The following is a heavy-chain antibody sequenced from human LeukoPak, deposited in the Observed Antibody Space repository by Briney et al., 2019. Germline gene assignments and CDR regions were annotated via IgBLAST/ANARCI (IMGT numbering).Heavy chain of an antibody. CDR1: GFTFSSYA. J-gene: IGHJ6*02. CDR3: AREGPLVGADRHYGMDV. Sequence: GGSLRLSCAASGFTFSSYAMSWVRQAPGKGLEWVSGISSSGSTYYADSVKGRFTISRDNSKNTLYLQMNSLRAEDTAVYYCAREGPLVGADRHYGMDVWGQGTTVTVSS. CDR2: ISSSGST. D-gene: IGHD1-26*01. V-gene: IGHV3-23*01.